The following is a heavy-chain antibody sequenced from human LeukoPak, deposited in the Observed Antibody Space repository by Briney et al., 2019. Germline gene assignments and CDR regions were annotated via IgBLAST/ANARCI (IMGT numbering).Heavy chain of an antibody. V-gene: IGHV1-69*06. D-gene: IGHD3-10*01. CDR2: IIPIFGTA. J-gene: IGHJ6*03. CDR1: GGTFSSYA. CDR3: ARVATMVRGVNSPLNLIGLTSAVDYYYMDV. Sequence: GASVKVSCKASGGTFSSYAISWVRQAPGQGLEWMGGIIPIFGTANYAQKFQGRVTIAADKSTSTAYMELSSLRSEDTAVYYCARVATMVRGVNSPLNLIGLTSAVDYYYMDVWGKGTTVTISS.